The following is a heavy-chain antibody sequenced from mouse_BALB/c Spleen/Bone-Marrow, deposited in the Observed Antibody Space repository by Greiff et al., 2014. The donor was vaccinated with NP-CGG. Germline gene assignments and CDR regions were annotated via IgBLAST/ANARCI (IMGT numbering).Heavy chain of an antibody. D-gene: IGHD4-1*01. CDR1: GYTFTNYT. CDR2: INPSSGYT. Sequence: QVQLQQSAAELARPGASVKMSCKASGYTFTNYTMHWVEQRPGQGLEWIGYINPSSGYTNYNQKFKDTATLTADKSSSTAYMQLSSLTSADSAVYYCARGKTGFYGMDYWGQGASVTVSS. J-gene: IGHJ4*01. V-gene: IGHV1-4*01. CDR3: ARGKTGFYGMDY.